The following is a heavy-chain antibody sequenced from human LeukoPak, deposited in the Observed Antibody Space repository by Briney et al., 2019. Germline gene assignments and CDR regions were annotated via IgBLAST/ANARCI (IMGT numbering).Heavy chain of an antibody. V-gene: IGHV4-4*07. J-gene: IGHJ6*03. D-gene: IGHD2-8*01. CDR1: GGSISSYY. Sequence: SETLSLTCTVSGGSISSYYWSWIRQPAGKGLEWIGRIYTSGSTNYNPSLKSRVTMSVDTSKNQFSLKLSSVTAADTAVYYCATNLRGYYYYYMDVWGKGTTVTVSS. CDR3: ATNLRGYYYYYMDV. CDR2: IYTSGST.